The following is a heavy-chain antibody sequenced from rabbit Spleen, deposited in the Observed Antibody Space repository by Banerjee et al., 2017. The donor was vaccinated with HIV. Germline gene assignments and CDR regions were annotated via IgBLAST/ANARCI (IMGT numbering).Heavy chain of an antibody. J-gene: IGHJ4*01. D-gene: IGHD2-1*01. CDR3: ARGSATMTMVIIGFYLSL. CDR1: GFSFSSSDY. Sequence: QSLEESGGGLVQPEGSLALTCKASGFSFSSSDYICWVRQAPGKGLEWISCIAGSSSGFTYSATWAKGRFTISKTSSTTVTLQMTSLTAADTATYFCARGSATMTMVIIGFYLSLWGQGTLVTVS. V-gene: IGHV1S40*01. CDR2: IAGSSSGFT.